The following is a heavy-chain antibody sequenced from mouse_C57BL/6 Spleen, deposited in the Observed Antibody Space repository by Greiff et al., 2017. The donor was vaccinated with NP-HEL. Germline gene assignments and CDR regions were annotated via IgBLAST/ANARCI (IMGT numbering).Heavy chain of an antibody. J-gene: IGHJ2*01. CDR3: AKTTVVATGDFDY. CDR2: IYPGDGDT. D-gene: IGHD1-1*01. CDR1: GYAFSSSW. V-gene: IGHV1-82*01. Sequence: VKLLESGPELVKPGASVKISCKASGYAFSSSWMNWVKQRPGKGLEWIGRIYPGDGDTNYNGKFKGKATLTADKSSSTAYMQLSSLTSEDSAVYFCAKTTVVATGDFDYWGQGTTLTVSS.